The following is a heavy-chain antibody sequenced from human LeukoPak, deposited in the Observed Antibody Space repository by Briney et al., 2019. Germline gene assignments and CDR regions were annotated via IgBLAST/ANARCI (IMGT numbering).Heavy chain of an antibody. CDR1: GYSFTSYW. Sequence: GESLHISCKGSGYSFTSYWIGWVRQMPGKGLEWMGIIYPGDSDTRYSPSFQGQVTISADKSISTAYLQWSSLKASDTAMYYCARDYYDSSGYYPGYFQHWGQGTLVTVSS. J-gene: IGHJ1*01. V-gene: IGHV5-51*01. CDR3: ARDYYDSSGYYPGYFQH. CDR2: IYPGDSDT. D-gene: IGHD3-22*01.